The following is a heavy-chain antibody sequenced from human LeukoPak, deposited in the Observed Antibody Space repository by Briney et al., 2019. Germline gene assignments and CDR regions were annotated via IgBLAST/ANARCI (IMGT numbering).Heavy chain of an antibody. D-gene: IGHD6-6*01. Sequence: GGSLRLSCAASGFTVSNAWMSWVRQAPGKGLEWAVRIKSKTDGGTTGYAAPVKGRFTISRDDSKNTLYLQMNSLKTEDTAVFYCTSHEYSSLPFDYWGQGTLVTVSS. V-gene: IGHV3-15*01. CDR2: IKSKTDGGTT. J-gene: IGHJ4*02. CDR1: GFTVSNAW. CDR3: TSHEYSSLPFDY.